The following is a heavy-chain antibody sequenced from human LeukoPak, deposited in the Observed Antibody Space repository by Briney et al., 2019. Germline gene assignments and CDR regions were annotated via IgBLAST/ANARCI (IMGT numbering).Heavy chain of an antibody. CDR3: ARGRDIVVVPAPVGSFDP. D-gene: IGHD2-2*01. CDR2: IIPILGIA. J-gene: IGHJ5*02. CDR1: GGTFSSYA. Sequence: ASVKVSCKASGGTFSSYAISWVRQAPGQGLEWMGRIIPILGIANYAQKFQGRVTITADKSTSTAYMELSSLRSEDTAVYYCARGRDIVVVPAPVGSFDPWGQGTLVTVSS. V-gene: IGHV1-69*04.